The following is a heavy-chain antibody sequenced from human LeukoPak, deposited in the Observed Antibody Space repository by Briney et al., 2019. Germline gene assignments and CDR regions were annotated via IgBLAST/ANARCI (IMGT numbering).Heavy chain of an antibody. CDR3: ASFYYDSSGYDAFDI. J-gene: IGHJ3*02. V-gene: IGHV1-69*04. CDR1: GGTFNNYA. CDR2: IIPILGIT. D-gene: IGHD3-22*01. Sequence: SVKVSCKASGGTFNNYAINWVRQAPGQGLEWMGRIIPILGITNYAQKFQGRVTITADKSTSTAYMELSGLRSEDTAMYSCASFYYDSSGYDAFDIWGQGTMVTVSS.